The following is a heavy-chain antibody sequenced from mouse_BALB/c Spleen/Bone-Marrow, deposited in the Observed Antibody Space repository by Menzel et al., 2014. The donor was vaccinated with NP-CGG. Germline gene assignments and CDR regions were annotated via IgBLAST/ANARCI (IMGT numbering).Heavy chain of an antibody. J-gene: IGHJ4*01. V-gene: IGHV1S81*02. Sequence: QVQLKQSGAELVKPGASVKLSCKASGYTFXSYWMHWVKQRPGQGLEWIGEINPSNGRTNYNEKFKSKATLTVDKSSSTAYMQRSSLTSEDSAVYYCAREGNYYGSIAMDYWGQGTSVTVSS. CDR1: GYTFXSYW. D-gene: IGHD1-1*01. CDR3: AREGNYYGSIAMDY. CDR2: INPSNGRT.